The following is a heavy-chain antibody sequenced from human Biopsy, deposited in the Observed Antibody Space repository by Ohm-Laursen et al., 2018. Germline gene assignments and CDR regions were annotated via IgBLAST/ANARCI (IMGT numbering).Heavy chain of an antibody. Sequence: RSLRPSCAASGFIFDDYAMHWVRQAPGKGLEWVSGISWNSVGIGYADSVKGRFTISRDNAKNFLYLEMNNLRPEDTALYYCAKIHCSGGSCYPNAFDMWGHGTRVTVS. CDR3: AKIHCSGGSCYPNAFDM. J-gene: IGHJ3*02. D-gene: IGHD2-15*01. CDR2: ISWNSVGI. CDR1: GFIFDDYA. V-gene: IGHV3-9*01.